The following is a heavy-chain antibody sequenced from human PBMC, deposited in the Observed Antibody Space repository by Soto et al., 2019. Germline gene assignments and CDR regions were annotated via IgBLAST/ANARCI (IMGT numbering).Heavy chain of an antibody. D-gene: IGHD6-6*01. CDR2: NYYSGIT. CDR3: ARGSSIAGLYYGMDV. CDR1: GGSISSGGYY. Sequence: QVQLQESGPGLVKPSQTLSLTCTVSGGSISSGGYYWTWIRQHPGMGLEWIGYNYYSGITYYNPSLKSRVTISLDTSKNQFSLKLSSVTAADPAVYYWARGSSIAGLYYGMDVWGQGTTVTFSS. J-gene: IGHJ6*02. V-gene: IGHV4-31*03.